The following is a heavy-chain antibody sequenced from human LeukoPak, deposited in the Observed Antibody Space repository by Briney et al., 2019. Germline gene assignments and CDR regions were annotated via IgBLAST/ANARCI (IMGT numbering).Heavy chain of an antibody. CDR3: AKDIAAAIDQH. CDR1: GYTFSSYA. Sequence: GGSLRLSCAASGYTFSSYAMSWVRQAPGKGLEWVSAISGSGGSTYYADSVKGRFTISRDNSKNTLYLQMNSLRAEDTAVYYCAKDIAAAIDQHWGQGTLVTASS. V-gene: IGHV3-23*01. D-gene: IGHD6-13*01. J-gene: IGHJ1*01. CDR2: ISGSGGST.